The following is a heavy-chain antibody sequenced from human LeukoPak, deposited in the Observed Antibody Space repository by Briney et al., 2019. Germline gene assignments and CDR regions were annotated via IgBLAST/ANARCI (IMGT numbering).Heavy chain of an antibody. CDR2: NSSSGNT. CDR3: ARAGSGWSFDY. J-gene: IGHJ4*02. CDR1: GGSISLYY. V-gene: IGHV4-59*01. Sequence: SETLSLTCTVSGGSISLYYWTWIRQSPGKGLEWIGYNSSSGNTNYNPSLKSRVTISVDMSKNQFSLRLSSATAADTAVYYCARAGSGWSFDYWGQGSLVTVSS. D-gene: IGHD6-19*01.